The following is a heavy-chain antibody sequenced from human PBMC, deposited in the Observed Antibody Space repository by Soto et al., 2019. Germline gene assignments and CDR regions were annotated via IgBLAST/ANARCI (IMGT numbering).Heavy chain of an antibody. Sequence: SETLSLTCAGYGGSFSGYYWSWIRQPPGKGLEWIGEINHSGSTNYNPSLKSRVTISVDTSKNQFSLKLSSVTAADTAVYYCSRGRRTAVTIDYWGQGTLVTVSS. J-gene: IGHJ4*02. CDR3: SRGRRTAVTIDY. CDR2: INHSGST. V-gene: IGHV4-34*01. CDR1: GGSFSGYY. D-gene: IGHD4-17*01.